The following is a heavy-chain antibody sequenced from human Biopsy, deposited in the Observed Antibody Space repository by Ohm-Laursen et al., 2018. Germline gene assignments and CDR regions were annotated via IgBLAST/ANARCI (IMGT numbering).Heavy chain of an antibody. D-gene: IGHD2-15*01. Sequence: SLRLSCAASGFTFSNYAMTWVRQAPGKGLEWVSAISDIGSCTFYSDSVKGRLTISRDNSKKTLYLQMNSLRAEDTAIYYCAKDQPDLAVVVAAHWYFDLWGRGTLVTVSS. J-gene: IGHJ2*01. CDR3: AKDQPDLAVVVAAHWYFDL. V-gene: IGHV3-23*01. CDR2: ISDIGSCT. CDR1: GFTFSNYA.